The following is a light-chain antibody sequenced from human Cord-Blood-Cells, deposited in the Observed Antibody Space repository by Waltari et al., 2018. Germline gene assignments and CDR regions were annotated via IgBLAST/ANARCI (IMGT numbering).Light chain of an antibody. CDR2: SNN. Sequence: QSVLTQPPSASGTPGQRVTISCSGSSPNIGSNTVNWYQQLPGTAPKLLIYSNNQRHSGVPDRFSGSKSGTSASLAISGLQSEDEADYYCAAWDDSLNGWVFGGGTKLTVL. V-gene: IGLV1-44*01. CDR3: AAWDDSLNGWV. J-gene: IGLJ3*02. CDR1: SPNIGSNT.